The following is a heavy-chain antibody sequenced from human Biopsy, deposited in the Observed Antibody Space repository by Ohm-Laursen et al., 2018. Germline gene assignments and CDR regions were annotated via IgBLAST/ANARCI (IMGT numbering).Heavy chain of an antibody. Sequence: ASVKVSCKASGYTFTDSYMHWVRQAPGQGLEWMGWINPNSGGTNYARKFQGRVTMTRDTSMSTAYMELNRLRSDDTAVYYCARGGLNYWYFDLWGRGTLVTVSS. CDR2: INPNSGGT. CDR1: GYTFTDSY. D-gene: IGHD1-26*01. J-gene: IGHJ2*01. CDR3: ARGGLNYWYFDL. V-gene: IGHV1-2*02.